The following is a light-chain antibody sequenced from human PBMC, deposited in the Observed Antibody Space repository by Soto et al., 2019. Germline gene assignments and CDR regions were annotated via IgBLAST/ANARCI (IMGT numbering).Light chain of an antibody. Sequence: DIQMTQSPSTLSASVGDRVTITCRASQSISSWLAWYQQKPGKAPKLLTYDASSLESGVPSRFSGSGSGTEFPLTISSLQPDDFATYYCQQYNSYSPYTFGQGTKLEIK. V-gene: IGKV1-5*01. J-gene: IGKJ2*01. CDR1: QSISSW. CDR3: QQYNSYSPYT. CDR2: DAS.